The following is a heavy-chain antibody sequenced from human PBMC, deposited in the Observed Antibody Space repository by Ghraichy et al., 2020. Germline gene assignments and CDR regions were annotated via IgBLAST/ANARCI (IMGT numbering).Heavy chain of an antibody. V-gene: IGHV3-21*01. J-gene: IGHJ4*02. Sequence: LSLTCAASGFTFSSYSMNWVRQAPGKGLEWVSSISSSSSYIYYADSVKGRFTISRDNAKNSLYLQMNSLRAEDTAVYYCARAVSLPHFDYWGQGTLVTVSS. CDR2: ISSSSSYI. CDR1: GFTFSSYS. CDR3: ARAVSLPHFDY.